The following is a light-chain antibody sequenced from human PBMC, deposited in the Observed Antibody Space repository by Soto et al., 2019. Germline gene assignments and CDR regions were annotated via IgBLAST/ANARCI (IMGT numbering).Light chain of an antibody. CDR3: ATWDDSLNGWV. CDR1: SSNIVSNY. CDR2: INN. V-gene: IGLV1-44*01. Sequence: QSVLTQPPSSSGTPGQRGTISCSGRSSNIVSNYVNWYQQLSGTATKLVMYINNQRPSVITDRFSGSKSGTSASLAISGRQSEDEAEYYCATWDDSLNGWVLGGGTKLTVL. J-gene: IGLJ3*02.